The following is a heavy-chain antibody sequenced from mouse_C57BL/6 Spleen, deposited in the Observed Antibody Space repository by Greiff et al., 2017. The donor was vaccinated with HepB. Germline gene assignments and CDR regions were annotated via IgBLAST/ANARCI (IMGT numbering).Heavy chain of an antibody. CDR1: YFSFMASA. CDR2: FTMYSDAT. V-gene: IGHV1-49*01. CDR3: AGDYEGYFDV. Sequence: KQSGAELVRPGSSVKLSCKNSYFSFMASAMHWVKQRPGHGLEWIGSFTMYSDATESSENFKGKATLTAHTSSSTAYMELSSLTSEDSAVYYCAGDYEGYFDVWGTGTTVTVSS. D-gene: IGHD2-4*01. J-gene: IGHJ1*03.